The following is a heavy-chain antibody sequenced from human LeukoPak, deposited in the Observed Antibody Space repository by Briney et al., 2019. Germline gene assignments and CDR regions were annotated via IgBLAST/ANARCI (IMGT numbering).Heavy chain of an antibody. D-gene: IGHD1-1*01. CDR3: TLNNWYENGFDP. J-gene: IGHJ5*02. V-gene: IGHV3-74*03. Sequence: GGSLRLSCEGSGFTFSTSWMHWVRQAPGKGLVWVSRIDSDGSRITYADSVKGRFTISRDNAKNTAYLQMNSLKTEDTAVYYCTLNNWYENGFDPWGQGTLVTVSS. CDR2: IDSDGSRI. CDR1: GFTFSTSW.